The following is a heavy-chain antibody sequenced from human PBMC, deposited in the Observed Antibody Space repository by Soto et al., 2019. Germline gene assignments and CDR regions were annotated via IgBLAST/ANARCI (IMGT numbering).Heavy chain of an antibody. J-gene: IGHJ6*02. Sequence: SETLSLTCTVSGGSISSSSYYWGWIRQPPGKGLEWIGSIYYSGSTYYNPSLKSRVTISVDTSKNQFSLKLSSVTAADTAVYYCATGDRLGYCSGGSCYHYYYGMDVWGQGTTVTVSS. CDR3: ATGDRLGYCSGGSCYHYYYGMDV. V-gene: IGHV4-39*01. D-gene: IGHD2-15*01. CDR2: IYYSGST. CDR1: GGSISSSSYY.